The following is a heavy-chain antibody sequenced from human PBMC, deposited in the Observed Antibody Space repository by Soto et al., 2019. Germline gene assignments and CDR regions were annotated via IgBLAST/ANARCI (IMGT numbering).Heavy chain of an antibody. CDR1: GGTFSSYA. Sequence: QVQLVQSGAEVKKPGSSVKVSCKASGGTFSSYAISWVRQAPGQGLEWMGGIIPIFGTANYAQKFQGRVTITADESTSTAYMERSSRRSEDTAVYYCVIAVAGGDVYYYGMDVWGQGTTVTVSS. J-gene: IGHJ6*02. CDR3: VIAVAGGDVYYYGMDV. V-gene: IGHV1-69*12. CDR2: IIPIFGTA. D-gene: IGHD6-19*01.